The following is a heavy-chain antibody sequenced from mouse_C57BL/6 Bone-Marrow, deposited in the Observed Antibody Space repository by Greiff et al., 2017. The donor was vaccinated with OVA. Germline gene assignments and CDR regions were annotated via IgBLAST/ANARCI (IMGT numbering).Heavy chain of an antibody. CDR3: ARDFYYGSKDY. CDR2: IYPGDGDT. V-gene: IGHV1-80*01. Sequence: VMLVESGAELVKPGASVKISCKASGYAFSSYWMNWVKQRPGKGLEWIGQIYPGDGDTNYNGKFKGKATLTADKSSSTAYMQLSSLTSEDSAVYFCARDFYYGSKDYWGQGTTLTVSS. CDR1: GYAFSSYW. D-gene: IGHD1-1*01. J-gene: IGHJ2*01.